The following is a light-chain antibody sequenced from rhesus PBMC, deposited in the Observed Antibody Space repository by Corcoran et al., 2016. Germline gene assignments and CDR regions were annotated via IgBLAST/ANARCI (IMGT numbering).Light chain of an antibody. V-gene: IGLV2-13*03. J-gene: IGLJ1*01. CDR1: SSDIGGYNR. CDR3: SSYANCNTYI. Sequence: QAAPTQSPSVSGSPGPSVTISCTGTSSDIGGYNRVSWYQQYPGKAPKVMSYEVSQRPSGVSDRFSGSKSGNTAALTISGLQAEDEADYYCSSYANCNTYIFGAGPRLTVL. CDR2: EVS.